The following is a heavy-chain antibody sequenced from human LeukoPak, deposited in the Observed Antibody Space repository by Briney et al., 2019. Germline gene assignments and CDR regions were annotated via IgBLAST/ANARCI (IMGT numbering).Heavy chain of an antibody. CDR3: ARHAGGISATGTRPFDY. Sequence: SETLSLTCTVSGASFSSSTYYRGWIRQPPGKGLEWIGSIYYSGSTYYNPSLKSRVTMSVDTSKNQFSLKLSSVTAADTAVYYCARHAGGISATGTRPFDYWGQGTLVTVSS. V-gene: IGHV4-39*01. CDR1: GASFSSSTYY. J-gene: IGHJ4*02. CDR2: IYYSGST. D-gene: IGHD6-13*01.